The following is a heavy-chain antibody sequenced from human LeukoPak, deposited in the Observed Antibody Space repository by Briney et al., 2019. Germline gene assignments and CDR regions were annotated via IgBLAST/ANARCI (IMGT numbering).Heavy chain of an antibody. Sequence: SETLSLTCTVSGGSISSYYWSWIRQPPGKGLEWVGYIYYSGTTNYNPSLKSRVTISVDTSKNQFSLKLNSVTAADTAVYYCARHGYSYGLFNYWGQGTLASVSS. CDR1: GGSISSYY. CDR3: ARHGYSYGLFNY. D-gene: IGHD5-18*01. CDR2: IYYSGTT. J-gene: IGHJ4*02. V-gene: IGHV4-59*08.